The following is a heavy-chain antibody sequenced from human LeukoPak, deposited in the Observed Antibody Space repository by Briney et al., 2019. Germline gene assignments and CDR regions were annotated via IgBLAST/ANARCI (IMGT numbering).Heavy chain of an antibody. CDR2: IYYSGST. D-gene: IGHD3-3*01. J-gene: IGHJ5*02. Sequence: TSETLSLTCTVSGGSISSSSYYWGWIRQPPGKGLEWIGSIYYSGSTYYNPSLKSRVTISVDTSKNQFSLKLSSVTAADTAVYYCARGLYTIFGVQSWFDPWGQGTLVTVSS. V-gene: IGHV4-39*07. CDR1: GGSISSSSYY. CDR3: ARGLYTIFGVQSWFDP.